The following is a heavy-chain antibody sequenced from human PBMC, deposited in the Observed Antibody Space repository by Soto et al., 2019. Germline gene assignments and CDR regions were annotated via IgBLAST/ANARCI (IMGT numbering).Heavy chain of an antibody. CDR2: MNAGNGNT. Sequence: QVQLVQCGAEVKKPGASVKVSCKASGYTFTSYAMHWVRQAPGQRLEWMGWMNAGNGNTKYSQKFQGRATITRDTSASTAYMALSSLRSEDTAVYYCAREDRVYGSGSYYDYYYYLDVWGKGTKFTVSS. D-gene: IGHD3-10*01. V-gene: IGHV1-3*01. CDR1: GYTFTSYA. CDR3: AREDRVYGSGSYYDYYYYLDV. J-gene: IGHJ6*03.